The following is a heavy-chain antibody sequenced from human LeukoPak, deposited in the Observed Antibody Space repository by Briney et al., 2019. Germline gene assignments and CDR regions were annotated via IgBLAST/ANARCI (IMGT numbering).Heavy chain of an antibody. CDR1: GYTFTGYY. D-gene: IGHD5-18*01. CDR3: ARGGRYSYGLLFDY. CDR2: INPNSGGT. V-gene: IGHV1-2*04. Sequence: GASVKVSCKASGYTFTGYYMHWVRQAPGQGLEWMGWINPNSGGTNYAQKFQGWVTMTRDTSISTAYMELSRLRSDDTAVYYCARGGRYSYGLLFDYWAQGTRVTVSS. J-gene: IGHJ4*02.